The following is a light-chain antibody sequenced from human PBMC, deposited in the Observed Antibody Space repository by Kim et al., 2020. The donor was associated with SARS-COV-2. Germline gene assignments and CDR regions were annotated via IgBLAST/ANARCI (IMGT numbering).Light chain of an antibody. CDR3: QQRSNWPPLT. Sequence: EIVLTQSPVTLSLSPGERATLSCRASQSVSNYLAWYQQKPGQAPRLLIYDASNRATGIPARFSGSGSGTDFTLTINSLEPEDFAVYYCQQRSNWPPLTFGGGTKVDIK. V-gene: IGKV3-11*01. CDR2: DAS. J-gene: IGKJ4*01. CDR1: QSVSNY.